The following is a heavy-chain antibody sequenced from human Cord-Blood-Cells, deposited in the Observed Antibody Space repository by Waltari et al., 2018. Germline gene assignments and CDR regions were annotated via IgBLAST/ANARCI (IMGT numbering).Heavy chain of an antibody. CDR2: IYHMGST. J-gene: IGHJ3*02. V-gene: IGHV4-38-2*02. Sequence: QVQLQESGPGRVKPSETLSLTCNVSGYSISSGYYWGRIRQPPGKGLDWFGSIYHMGSTYPNPSLTRRVTISVDTSKNQFALKLGSVTAADTAVYYCARVRFRDAFDIWGQGTMVTGSS. CDR1: GYSISSGYY. CDR3: ARVRFRDAFDI.